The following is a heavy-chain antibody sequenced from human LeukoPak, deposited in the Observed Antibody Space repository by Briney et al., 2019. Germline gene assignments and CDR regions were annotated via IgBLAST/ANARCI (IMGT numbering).Heavy chain of an antibody. CDR2: IYSGGST. V-gene: IGHV3-53*01. J-gene: IGHJ3*02. CDR3: ARDLPSYDYVWGSYRHDAFDI. D-gene: IGHD3-16*02. Sequence: GGSLRLSCAASGFTVSSNYMSWVRQAPGKGLEWVSVIYSGGSTYYADSVKGRFTISRDDSKNTLYLQMNSLRAEDTAVYYCARDLPSYDYVWGSYRHDAFDIWGQGTMVTVSS. CDR1: GFTVSSNY.